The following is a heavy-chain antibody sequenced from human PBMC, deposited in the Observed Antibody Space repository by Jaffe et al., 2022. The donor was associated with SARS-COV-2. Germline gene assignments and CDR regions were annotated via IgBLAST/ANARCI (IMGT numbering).Heavy chain of an antibody. CDR1: GFTFDDYG. Sequence: EVQLVESGGGVVRPGGSLRLSCAASGFTFDDYGMSWVRQAPGKGLEWVSGINWNGGSTGYADSVKGRFTISRDNAKNSLYLQMNSLRAEDTALYHCARDGWLGDGPTGWDYWGQGTLVTVSS. CDR2: INWNGGST. V-gene: IGHV3-20*01. J-gene: IGHJ4*02. CDR3: ARDGWLGDGPTGWDY. D-gene: IGHD5-12*01.